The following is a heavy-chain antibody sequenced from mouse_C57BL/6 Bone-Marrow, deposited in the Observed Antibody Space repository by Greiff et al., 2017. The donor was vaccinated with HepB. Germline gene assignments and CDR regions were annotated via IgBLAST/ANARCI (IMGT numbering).Heavy chain of an antibody. D-gene: IGHD2-3*01. CDR3: AREGMDGYPYWYFDV. CDR1: GYTFTSYW. CDR2: IDPNSGGT. J-gene: IGHJ1*03. Sequence: QVQLQQPGAELVKPGASVKLSCKASGYTFTSYWMHWVKQRPGRGLEWIGRIDPNSGGTKYNEKFKSKATLTVDKPSSTAYMQLSSLTSEDSAVYYCAREGMDGYPYWYFDVWGTGTTVTVSS. V-gene: IGHV1-72*01.